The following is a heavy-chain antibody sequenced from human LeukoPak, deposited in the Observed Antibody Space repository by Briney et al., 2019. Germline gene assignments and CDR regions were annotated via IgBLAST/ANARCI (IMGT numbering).Heavy chain of an antibody. V-gene: IGHV3-53*01. CDR3: ARWGGYNIDY. CDR1: GLTVSSNY. Sequence: GGSLRLSCAASGLTVSSNYMSWVRQAPGKGLEWVSVIYSGGSAYYADSVKGRYTISRDNSKNTLYLQMNSLRAEDTAVYYCARWGGYNIDYWGQGTLVTVSS. CDR2: IYSGGSA. J-gene: IGHJ4*02. D-gene: IGHD5-24*01.